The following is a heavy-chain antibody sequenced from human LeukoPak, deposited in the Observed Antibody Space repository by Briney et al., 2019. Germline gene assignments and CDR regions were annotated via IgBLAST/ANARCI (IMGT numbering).Heavy chain of an antibody. CDR3: AKAQYGSGSYYYTLSVFDY. J-gene: IGHJ4*02. Sequence: GGSLRLSCAASGFTFSSYAMSWVRQAPGKGLEWVSTIRGSSSSTYYADSVKSRFTISRDNSKNTLYLQMDSPRAEDTAVYYCAKAQYGSGSYYYTLSVFDYWGQGTLVTVSS. CDR1: GFTFSSYA. D-gene: IGHD3-10*01. CDR2: IRGSSSST. V-gene: IGHV3-23*01.